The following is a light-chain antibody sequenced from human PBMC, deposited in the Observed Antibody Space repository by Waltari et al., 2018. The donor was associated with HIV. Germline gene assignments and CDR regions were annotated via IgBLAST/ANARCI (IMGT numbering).Light chain of an antibody. J-gene: IGLJ1*01. CDR1: NLGRKG. V-gene: IGLV3-21*04. CDR3: QLWDGTGDHPGV. Sequence: SYVLTQPPSVSVDPGKTARITCGGNNLGRKGVHWYQQKPGQAPVWVIYYDSHRPSGIPERFSGSKSGNTATLTISRVEAGDEADYYCQLWDGTGDHPGVFGTGTQVTVL. CDR2: YDS.